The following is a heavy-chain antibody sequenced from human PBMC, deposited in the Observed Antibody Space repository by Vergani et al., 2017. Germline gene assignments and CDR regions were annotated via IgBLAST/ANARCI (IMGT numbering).Heavy chain of an antibody. CDR3: AIDIVVVVAATCDY. D-gene: IGHD2-15*01. CDR2: ISGSGGST. CDR1: GFTFSSYA. J-gene: IGHJ4*02. Sequence: EVQLLESGGGLVQPGGSLRLSCAASGFTFSSYAMSWVRQAPGNGLGWVSAISGSGGSTYYADSVKGRFTIYRDNSKSTLYLQMNSLRSEDTAVYYCAIDIVVVVAATCDYWGQGTLVTVSS. V-gene: IGHV3-23*01.